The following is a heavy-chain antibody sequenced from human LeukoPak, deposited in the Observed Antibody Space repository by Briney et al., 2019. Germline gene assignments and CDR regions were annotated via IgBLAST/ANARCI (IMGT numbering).Heavy chain of an antibody. Sequence: SETLSLTCSVSGGSISNYHWSWIRQPAGKGLEWIGRLYSSGSTDYNPSLRSRVTISVDTSKNQFSLKLNSVTAADTAVYYCASRYFCSSTSCYTFDYWGQGTLVTVSS. CDR3: ASRYFCSSTSCYTFDY. CDR2: LYSSGST. V-gene: IGHV4-4*07. CDR1: GGSISNYH. D-gene: IGHD2-2*02. J-gene: IGHJ4*02.